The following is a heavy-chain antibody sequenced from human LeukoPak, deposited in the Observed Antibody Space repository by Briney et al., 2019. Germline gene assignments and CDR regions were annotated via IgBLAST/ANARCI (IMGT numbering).Heavy chain of an antibody. CDR2: INPYHGRT. D-gene: IGHD6-13*01. CDR1: GYDFITYA. Sequence: VASVTVSCKASGYDFITYAFSWVGQAPGQGLEWMAWINPYHGRTIYSQKFKARVTLTTDTSTNTAHMELTSLTSDDTAVYFCARDRIAAGVLDFWGQGTLVTVSS. J-gene: IGHJ4*02. CDR3: ARDRIAAGVLDF. V-gene: IGHV1-18*01.